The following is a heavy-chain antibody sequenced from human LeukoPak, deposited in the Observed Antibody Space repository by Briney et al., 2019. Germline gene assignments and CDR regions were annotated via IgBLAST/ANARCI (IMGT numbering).Heavy chain of an antibody. CDR2: IYYSGST. CDR1: GGSFSGYY. D-gene: IGHD7-27*01. Sequence: PSETLSLTCAVYGGSFSGYYWSWIRQPPGKGLEWIGYIYYSGSTNYNPSLKSRVTISVDTSKNQFSLKLSSVTAADTAVYYCARESQINWVSRRYFDYWGQGTLVTVSS. CDR3: ARESQINWVSRRYFDY. V-gene: IGHV4-59*01. J-gene: IGHJ4*02.